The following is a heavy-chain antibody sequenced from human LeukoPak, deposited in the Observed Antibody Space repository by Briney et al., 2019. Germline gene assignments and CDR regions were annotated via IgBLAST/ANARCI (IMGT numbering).Heavy chain of an antibody. CDR3: AKAGGLWGPSWFGELLGYFDY. Sequence: PGGSLRLSCAASGFTFSSYAMSWVRQAPGKGLEWVSAISGSGGSTYYADSVKGRFTISRDNSKNTLYLQMNSLRAEDTAVYYCAKAGGLWGPSWFGELLGYFDYWGQGTLVTVSS. CDR2: ISGSGGST. D-gene: IGHD3-10*01. J-gene: IGHJ4*02. V-gene: IGHV3-23*01. CDR1: GFTFSSYA.